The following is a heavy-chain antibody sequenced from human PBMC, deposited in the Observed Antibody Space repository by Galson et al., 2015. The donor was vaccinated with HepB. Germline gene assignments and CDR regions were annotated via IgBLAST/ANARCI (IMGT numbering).Heavy chain of an antibody. CDR1: GYTFTDYY. J-gene: IGHJ4*02. V-gene: IGHV1-2*06. D-gene: IGHD3-3*01. CDR3: ARDPFWSVYAGYDY. CDR2: INPISGDI. Sequence: SVKVSCKASGYTFTDYYMHWVRQAPGQGLEWMGRINPISGDIHYAQKFQDRVTMTRDTSITTAYMDLRRLTSDDTAVYYCARDPFWSVYAGYDYWGQGTLVTVSS.